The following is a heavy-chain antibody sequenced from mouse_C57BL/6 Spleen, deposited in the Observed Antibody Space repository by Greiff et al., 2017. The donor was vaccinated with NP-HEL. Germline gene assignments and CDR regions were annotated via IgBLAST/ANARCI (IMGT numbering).Heavy chain of an antibody. CDR2: IWRGGST. CDR1: GFSLTSYG. V-gene: IGHV2-5*01. D-gene: IGHD1-1*01. Sequence: VQLVESGPGLVQPSQSLSITCTVSGFSLTSYGVHWVRQSPGKGLEWLGVIWRGGSTDYNAAFMSRLSITKDNSKSQVFFKMNSLQADDTAIYYCAKNYGSSYAYYFDYWGQGTTLTVSS. J-gene: IGHJ2*01. CDR3: AKNYGSSYAYYFDY.